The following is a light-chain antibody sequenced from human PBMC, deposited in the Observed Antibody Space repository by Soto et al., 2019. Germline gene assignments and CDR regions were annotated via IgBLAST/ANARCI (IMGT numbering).Light chain of an antibody. Sequence: DIQMTQSPSTLSSSVGDRVTITCRASQSISSWLAWYQQKPGKAPKLLIYKASSLESGVPSRFSGSGSGTEFTLTISSLQPDDFATYYCQQYSSYSQWTFGQGTKVEIK. CDR3: QQYSSYSQWT. J-gene: IGKJ1*01. V-gene: IGKV1-5*03. CDR2: KAS. CDR1: QSISSW.